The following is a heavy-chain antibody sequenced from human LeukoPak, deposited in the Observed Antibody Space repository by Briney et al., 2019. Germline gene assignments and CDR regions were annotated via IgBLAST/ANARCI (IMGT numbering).Heavy chain of an antibody. J-gene: IGHJ4*02. V-gene: IGHV3-72*01. D-gene: IGHD4-17*01. Sequence: GGSLRLSCAASGFTFSDHCMDWVRQAPGKGLEWVGRTRKKANSYTTEYAASVKGRFTISRDDSKNSLYLQMNSLKTEDTAVYYCARGRVTTPYYFDYWGQGTLVTVSS. CDR1: GFTFSDHC. CDR3: ARGRVTTPYYFDY. CDR2: TRKKANSYTT.